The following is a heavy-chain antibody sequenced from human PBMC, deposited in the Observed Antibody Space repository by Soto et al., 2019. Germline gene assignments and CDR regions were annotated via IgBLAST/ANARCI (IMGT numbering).Heavy chain of an antibody. CDR3: ASSAQKLELRADY. J-gene: IGHJ4*02. Sequence: VGSLRISSAASGFTFSSYAMTWVRQSPGKGLEWVAVISYDGSNKYYADSVKGRFTISRDNSKNSLYLQMNSLRAEDTAVYYCASSAQKLELRADYWGQGTLVTVSS. D-gene: IGHD1-7*01. CDR1: GFTFSSYA. CDR2: ISYDGSNK. V-gene: IGHV3-30*03.